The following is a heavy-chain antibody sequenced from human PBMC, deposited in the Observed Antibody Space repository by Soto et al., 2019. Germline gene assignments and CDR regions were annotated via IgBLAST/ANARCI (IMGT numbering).Heavy chain of an antibody. Sequence: QVQLVESGGGVVQPGRSLRLSCAASGFTFSSYGMHWVRQAPGQGLEWVAVISYDGSNKYYAASVKGRFTISRDNSKNTLDLQMNSLRAEDTAVYYCAKDLLGPGRAYGMDVWGHGTTVTVSS. V-gene: IGHV3-30*18. CDR3: AKDLLGPGRAYGMDV. J-gene: IGHJ6*02. CDR2: ISYDGSNK. D-gene: IGHD7-27*01. CDR1: GFTFSSYG.